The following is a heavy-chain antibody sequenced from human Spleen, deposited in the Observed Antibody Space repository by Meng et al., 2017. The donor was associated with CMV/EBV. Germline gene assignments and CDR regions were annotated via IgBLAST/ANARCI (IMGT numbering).Heavy chain of an antibody. CDR2: VYHSGST. CDR3: ARFGAYDYFDY. CDR1: GGSISSNF. V-gene: IGHV4-59*01. Sequence: GSLRLSCTVSGGSISSNFWSWIRQPPGKGLEWIGYVYHSGSTNYNPSLKSRVTISVDTSKNQFSLRLKSVTAADTAVFYCARFGAYDYFDYWGQGMLVTVSS. D-gene: IGHD5-12*01. J-gene: IGHJ4*02.